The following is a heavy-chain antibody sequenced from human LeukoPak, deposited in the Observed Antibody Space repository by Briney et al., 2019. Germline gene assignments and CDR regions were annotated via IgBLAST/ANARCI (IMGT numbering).Heavy chain of an antibody. CDR3: ARAKTWLQLRGFYYDFDY. J-gene: IGHJ4*02. V-gene: IGHV3-48*01. CDR2: IATTTNTM. Sequence: GGSLRLSCAASGFTFSRYSMNWVRQAPGKGLEWISYIATTTNTMFYADSVKGRFTISRDNAKNSLYLQMNSLRAEDTAVYYCARAKTWLQLRGFYYDFDYWGQGTLVSVSS. CDR1: GFTFSRYS. D-gene: IGHD5-24*01.